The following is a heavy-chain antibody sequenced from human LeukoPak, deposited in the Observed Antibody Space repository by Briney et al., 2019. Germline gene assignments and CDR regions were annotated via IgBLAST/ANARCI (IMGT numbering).Heavy chain of an antibody. Sequence: ASVKVSCKASGYTSTGYYMHWVRQAPGQGLEWLGWINPNSGGTNYAQKFQGRVTMTRDTSISTAYMELSSLRSEDTAVYHCARGKYAGDSVVSVFDYWGQGSLVTVSS. CDR1: GYTSTGYY. D-gene: IGHD4-23*01. CDR3: ARGKYAGDSVVSVFDY. CDR2: INPNSGGT. J-gene: IGHJ4*02. V-gene: IGHV1-2*02.